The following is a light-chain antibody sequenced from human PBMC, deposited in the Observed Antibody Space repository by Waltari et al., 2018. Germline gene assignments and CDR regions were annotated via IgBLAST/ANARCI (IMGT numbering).Light chain of an antibody. CDR2: KDT. CDR3: QSADSSGTWV. CDR1: ALPKQF. V-gene: IGLV3-25*03. J-gene: IGLJ3*02. Sequence: SYELPQPPSVSVSPGQTATITCSGDALPKQFAHWYHQKPGQAPVVVIYKDTERPSGIPERFSGSSSGTTVTLTINGVQAEDGADYYCQSADSSGTWVFGGGTKLTVL.